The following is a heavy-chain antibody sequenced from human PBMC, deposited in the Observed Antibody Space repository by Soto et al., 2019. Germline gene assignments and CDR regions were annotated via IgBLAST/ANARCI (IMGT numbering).Heavy chain of an antibody. CDR1: GGTFSSYA. Sequence: SVKVSCKASGGTFSSYAISWVRQAPGQGLEWMGGIIPIFGTANYAQKFQGRVTITADESTSTAYMELSSLRSEDTAVYYCASPSNLSYGSGSYYFDYWGQGTLVTVSS. CDR3: ASPSNLSYGSGSYYFDY. J-gene: IGHJ4*02. CDR2: IIPIFGTA. V-gene: IGHV1-69*13. D-gene: IGHD3-10*01.